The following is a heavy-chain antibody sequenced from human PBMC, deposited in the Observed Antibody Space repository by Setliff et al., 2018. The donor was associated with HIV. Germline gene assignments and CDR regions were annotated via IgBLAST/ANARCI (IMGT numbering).Heavy chain of an antibody. CDR1: GGSITTTNYY. V-gene: IGHV4-39*07. Sequence: SETLSLTCTVSGGSITTTNYYWGWVRQSPGKWLEWIGVIYYRGSAYYNLSLQSRVTLSVDTSKNSFSLHLTSVTAADTAVYFCARARGPPLPVLDFWGQGTLVTVSS. CDR2: IYYRGSA. CDR3: ARARGPPLPVLDF. J-gene: IGHJ4*02. D-gene: IGHD3-10*01.